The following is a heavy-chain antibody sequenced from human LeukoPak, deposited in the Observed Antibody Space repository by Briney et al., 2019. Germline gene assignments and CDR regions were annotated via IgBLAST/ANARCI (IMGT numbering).Heavy chain of an antibody. V-gene: IGHV3-66*01. J-gene: IGHJ3*02. CDR1: GFTVSSNY. CDR3: ARAPAHYDILTGYYWLNAFDI. CDR2: IYSGGST. D-gene: IGHD3-9*01. Sequence: GGSLRLSCAASGFTVSSNYMSWVRQAPGKGLEWVSVIYSGGSTYYADSVKGRFTISRDNSKNTLYLQMNSLRAEDTAVYYCARAPAHYDILTGYYWLNAFDIWGQGTMVTVSS.